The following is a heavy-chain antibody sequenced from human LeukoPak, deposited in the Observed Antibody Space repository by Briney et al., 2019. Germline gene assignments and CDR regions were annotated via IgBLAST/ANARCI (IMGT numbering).Heavy chain of an antibody. CDR3: ARDPEWLRRFDY. V-gene: IGHV4-39*02. CDR1: GGPISSSDYY. Sequence: PSETLSLTCTVSGGPISSSDYYWGWIRQPPGKGLEWIGTIDYSGSTSYNPSLKSRVTISADTSKNQFSLKVSSVTASDTAVYYCARDPEWLRRFDYWGQGTLVTVSS. CDR2: IDYSGST. J-gene: IGHJ4*02. D-gene: IGHD5-12*01.